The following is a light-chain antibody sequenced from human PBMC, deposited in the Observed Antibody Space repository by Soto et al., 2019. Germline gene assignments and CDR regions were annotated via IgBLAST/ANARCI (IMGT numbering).Light chain of an antibody. V-gene: IGKV2-28*01. CDR3: MQALQTPLT. J-gene: IGKJ4*01. CDR2: LGS. Sequence: DIVMTQSPLSLPVTPGEPASISCRSSQSLLHSDGYNYLDWFLQRPGQSPQLLIYLGSSRASGVPDRFSGNGSGTDFTLKISRVEAEDVGVYYCMQALQTPLTFGGGTKVDIK. CDR1: QSLLHSDGYNY.